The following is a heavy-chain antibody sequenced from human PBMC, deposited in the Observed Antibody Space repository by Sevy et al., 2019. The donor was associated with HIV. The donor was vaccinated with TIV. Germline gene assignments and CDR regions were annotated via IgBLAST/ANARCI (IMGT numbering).Heavy chain of an antibody. CDR1: GFTFSSYA. CDR3: AKDPLLWSRGSGWKGFFDP. CDR2: ISGSGGST. J-gene: IGHJ5*02. Sequence: GGSLRLSCAASGFTFSSYAMSWVRQAPGKGLECVSAISGSGGSTYYADSVKGRFTISRDNSKNTLYLQMNSLRAEDTAVYYCAKDPLLWSRGSGWKGFFDPWGQGTLVTVSS. V-gene: IGHV3-23*01. D-gene: IGHD6-19*01.